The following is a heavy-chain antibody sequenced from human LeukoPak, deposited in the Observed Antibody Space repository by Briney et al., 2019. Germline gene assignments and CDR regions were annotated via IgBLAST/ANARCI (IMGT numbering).Heavy chain of an antibody. D-gene: IGHD6-19*01. V-gene: IGHV3-23*01. Sequence: GGSLRLSCAASGFTFSSYAMSWVRLAPGKGLEWVSAISGSGGSTYYADSVKGRFTISRDNSKNTLYLQTNSLRAEDTAVYYCAKDGVAYSSGWYPGYWGQGTLVTVSS. CDR2: ISGSGGST. CDR1: GFTFSSYA. J-gene: IGHJ4*02. CDR3: AKDGVAYSSGWYPGY.